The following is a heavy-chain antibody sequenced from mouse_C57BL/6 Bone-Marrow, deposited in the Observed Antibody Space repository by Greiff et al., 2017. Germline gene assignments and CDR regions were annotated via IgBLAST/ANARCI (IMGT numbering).Heavy chain of an antibody. D-gene: IGHD1-1*01. CDR2: ISYDGSN. V-gene: IGHV3-6*01. CDR3: ARTVVANYYFDY. Sequence: VQLKESGPGLVKPSQSLSLTCSVTGYSITSGYYWNWIRQFPGNKLEWMGYISYDGSNNYNPSLKNRISITRDTSKNQFFLKLNSVTTEDTATYYCARTVVANYYFDYWGQGTTLTVSS. J-gene: IGHJ2*01. CDR1: GYSITSGYY.